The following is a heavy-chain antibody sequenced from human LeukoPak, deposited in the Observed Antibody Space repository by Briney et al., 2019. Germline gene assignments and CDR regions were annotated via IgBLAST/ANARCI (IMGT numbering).Heavy chain of an antibody. Sequence: ASVKVSCKASGYTFTSYGIGWVRQAPGQGLEWMGWISAYNGNTNYAQKLQGRVTMTTDTSTSTAYMELRSLRSDDTAVYYCARTPESLDYYDSSQAGAFDIWGQGTMVTVSS. D-gene: IGHD3-22*01. CDR3: ARTPESLDYYDSSQAGAFDI. CDR1: GYTFTSYG. J-gene: IGHJ3*02. V-gene: IGHV1-18*01. CDR2: ISAYNGNT.